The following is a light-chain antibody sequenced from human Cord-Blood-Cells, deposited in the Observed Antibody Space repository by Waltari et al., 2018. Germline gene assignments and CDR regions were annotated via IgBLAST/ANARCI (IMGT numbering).Light chain of an antibody. CDR2: EGS. Sequence: QSALTQPASVSGSPGQSITISCTGTSSAVGSYNLISWYQHQPGKAPKLMIYEGSKRPSGVSTRVSGSKSDNTASLTTSGRKAEDEADYYCCSYAGSRVFGGGTKLTVL. V-gene: IGLV2-23*01. CDR3: CSYAGSRV. J-gene: IGLJ3*02. CDR1: SSAVGSYNL.